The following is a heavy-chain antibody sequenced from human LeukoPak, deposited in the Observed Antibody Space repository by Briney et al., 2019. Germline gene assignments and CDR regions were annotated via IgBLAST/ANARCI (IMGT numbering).Heavy chain of an antibody. V-gene: IGHV4-31*03. D-gene: IGHD6-13*01. CDR3: ARDYSSNLGYFQH. Sequence: PSETLSLTCTVSGCSFSSGDYYWNWIRQHPGKGLELIGYIYYSGSTYYNPSLKSRVAISVDTSKNQFSLKLDSVTAAETAVYYCARDYSSNLGYFQHWGMGTLVTVCS. J-gene: IGHJ1*01. CDR1: GCSFSSGDYY. CDR2: IYYSGST.